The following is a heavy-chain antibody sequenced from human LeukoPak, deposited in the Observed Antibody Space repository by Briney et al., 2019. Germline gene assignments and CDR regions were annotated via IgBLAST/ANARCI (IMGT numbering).Heavy chain of an antibody. CDR1: GFTFSNYP. J-gene: IGHJ1*01. CDR2: VSDDGNNI. V-gene: IGHV3-30*04. D-gene: IGHD3-16*01. Sequence: GGSLRLSCAASGFTFSNYPMHWVRQAPGKGLEWVAVVSDDGNNIYYADSVRGRFTISRDNFKNTVSLQLNSLRAEDTAMYYCAKDDDWGRFNHWGQGTLVTVSS. CDR3: AKDDDWGRFNH.